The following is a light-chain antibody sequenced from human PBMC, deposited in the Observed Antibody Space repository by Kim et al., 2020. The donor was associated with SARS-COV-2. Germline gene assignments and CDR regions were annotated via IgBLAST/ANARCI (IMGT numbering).Light chain of an antibody. V-gene: IGLV3-1*01. CDR2: HDS. CDR1: KLGDKY. Sequence: SYELTQPPSVSVSPGQTASITCSGDKLGDKYACWYQQKPGQSPVLVIYHDSKRPSGIPERFSGSNSGNTATLTISGTQAMDEADYYCQAWDSSLWVFGGGTQLTVL. J-gene: IGLJ3*02. CDR3: QAWDSSLWV.